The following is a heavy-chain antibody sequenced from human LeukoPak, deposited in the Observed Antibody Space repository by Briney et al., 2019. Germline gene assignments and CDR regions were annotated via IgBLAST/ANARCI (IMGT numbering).Heavy chain of an antibody. CDR2: IYPGDSDT. CDR1: EFLIIDYY. CDR3: ARRAQKYFDI. J-gene: IGHJ3*02. Sequence: PGGSLRLSCTTSEFLIIDYYMTWVRQAPGKGLEWMGIIYPGDSDTRYSPSFQGQVTISADKSISTAYLQWSSLKASDTAMYYCARRAQKYFDIWGQGTMVTVSS. V-gene: IGHV5-51*01.